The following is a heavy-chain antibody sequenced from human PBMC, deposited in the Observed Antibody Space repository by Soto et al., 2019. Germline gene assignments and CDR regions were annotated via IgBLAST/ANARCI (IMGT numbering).Heavy chain of an antibody. V-gene: IGHV3-23*01. J-gene: IGHJ2*01. CDR2: ISGSGGST. CDR3: AKDQSDLHWYFDL. Sequence: EVQLLESGGGLVQPGGSLRLSCAASGFTFSSYAMSWVRQAPGKGLEWVSAISGSGGSTYYADSVKGRFTISRDNSKNTLYMQMNSLRAEDTAVYYCAKDQSDLHWYFDLWGRGTLVTVSS. CDR1: GFTFSSYA.